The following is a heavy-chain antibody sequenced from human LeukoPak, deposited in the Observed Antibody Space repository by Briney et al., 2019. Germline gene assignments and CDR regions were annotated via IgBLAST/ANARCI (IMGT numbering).Heavy chain of an antibody. J-gene: IGHJ4*02. V-gene: IGHV3-21*04. Sequence: GGSLRLSCTASGFTFGDYAMSWFRQAPGKGLEWVSSISSRSSYINYADSVKGRFTISRDNAKNSLFLQMNTLRAEDTAVYYCANAWEWELLRSDYWGQGTLVTVSS. CDR1: GFTFGDYA. CDR3: ANAWEWELLRSDY. CDR2: ISSRSSYI. D-gene: IGHD1-26*01.